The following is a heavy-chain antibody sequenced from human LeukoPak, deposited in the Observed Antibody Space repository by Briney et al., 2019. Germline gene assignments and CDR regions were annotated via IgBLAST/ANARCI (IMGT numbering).Heavy chain of an antibody. CDR2: INPNSGGT. D-gene: IGHD6-13*01. V-gene: IGHV1-2*02. CDR3: ARGLQDSSSWRYYYYYMDV. Sequence: GASVKVSCKASGYTFTGYYMHWVRQAPGQGLEWKGWINPNSGGTNYAQKFQGRVTMTRDTSISTAYMELSRLRSDDTAVYYCARGLQDSSSWRYYYYYMDVWGKGTTVTVSS. CDR1: GYTFTGYY. J-gene: IGHJ6*03.